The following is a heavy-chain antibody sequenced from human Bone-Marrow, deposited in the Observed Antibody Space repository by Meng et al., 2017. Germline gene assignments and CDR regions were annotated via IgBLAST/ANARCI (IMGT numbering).Heavy chain of an antibody. CDR1: GFTFSSYA. J-gene: IGHJ5*02. CDR3: AKDRVEVLYYYGSGSYYNNWFDP. CDR2: ISGSGGST. Sequence: GGSLRLSCAAPGFTFSSYAMSWVRQAPGKGLEWVSAISGSGGSTYYADSVKGRFTISRDNSKNTLYLQMNSLRAEDTAVYYCAKDRVEVLYYYGSGSYYNNWFDPWGQGTLVTVYS. V-gene: IGHV3-23*01. D-gene: IGHD3-10*01.